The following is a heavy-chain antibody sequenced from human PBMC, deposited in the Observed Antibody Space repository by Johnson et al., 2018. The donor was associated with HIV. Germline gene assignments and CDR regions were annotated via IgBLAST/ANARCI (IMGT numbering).Heavy chain of an antibody. CDR2: ISYDGSTK. CDR3: ARERSGTIAFDI. J-gene: IGHJ3*02. V-gene: IGHV3-30*04. Sequence: QVQLVESGGGVVQPGRSLRLSCAASGFTFSSYALHWVRQAPGKGLEWVAVISYDGSTKDYADSVKGRFTISRDISKNLLYLQMNSLRAEDTAVYYCARERSGTIAFDIWGQGTMVTVSS. D-gene: IGHD1-7*01. CDR1: GFTFSSYA.